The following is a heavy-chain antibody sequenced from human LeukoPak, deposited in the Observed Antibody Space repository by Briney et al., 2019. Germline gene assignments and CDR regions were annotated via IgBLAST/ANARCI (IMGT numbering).Heavy chain of an antibody. D-gene: IGHD3-9*01. CDR1: GGSFSGYY. V-gene: IGHV4-34*01. CDR2: INHSGST. J-gene: IGHJ3*02. Sequence: SETLSLTCALYGGSFSGYYWSWIRQPPGKGLEWIGEINHSGSTNYSPSLTSRVTISLDTSKNQFSLKLSSVTAADTAVYYGARGSRLTGTFDIWGQGTMVTVSS. CDR3: ARGSRLTGTFDI.